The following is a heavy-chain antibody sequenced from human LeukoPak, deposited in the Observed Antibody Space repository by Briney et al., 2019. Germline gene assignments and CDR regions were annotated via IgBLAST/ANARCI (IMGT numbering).Heavy chain of an antibody. Sequence: GGSLRLSCAASGFTVSSNYMSWVRQAPGKGLEWVSVIYSGGSTYYADSVKGRFTISRDNSKNTLYLQMNSLRAEDTAVYYCARAPDYYGSGSYENYYYGMDVWGQGTTVTVSS. J-gene: IGHJ6*02. CDR1: GFTVSSNY. CDR3: ARAPDYYGSGSYENYYYGMDV. CDR2: IYSGGST. D-gene: IGHD3-10*01. V-gene: IGHV3-53*01.